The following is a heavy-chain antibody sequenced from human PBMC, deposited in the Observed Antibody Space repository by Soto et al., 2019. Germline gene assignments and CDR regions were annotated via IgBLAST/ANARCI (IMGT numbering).Heavy chain of an antibody. CDR2: VSSSGSST. Sequence: GGSLRLSCSASGFTFSDYYMSWIRQAPGKGLEWVSSVSSSGSSTRYADSVKGRFTTSRDNAKNSLYLQMNSLRAKDTAVYYCVRDSSDIVVVPAAIEGVRAPWGQGTLVTVSS. CDR3: VRDSSDIVVVPAAIEGVRAP. J-gene: IGHJ5*02. V-gene: IGHV3-11*06. D-gene: IGHD2-2*02. CDR1: GFTFSDYY.